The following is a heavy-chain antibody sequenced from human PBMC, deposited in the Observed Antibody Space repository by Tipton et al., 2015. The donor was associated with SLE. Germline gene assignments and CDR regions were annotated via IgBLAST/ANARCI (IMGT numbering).Heavy chain of an antibody. J-gene: IGHJ6*03. D-gene: IGHD3-3*01. Sequence: GASINSGTYYWNWIRHPAGKGLEWIGRIYTSGATNYSPSFGSRITISLDMSKNQFSLKLSSVTAADTAVYYCARDLAVFGVVPFNYMDIWGKGTTVTVSS. CDR1: GASINSGTYY. CDR3: ARDLAVFGVVPFNYMDI. V-gene: IGHV4-61*02. CDR2: IYTSGAT.